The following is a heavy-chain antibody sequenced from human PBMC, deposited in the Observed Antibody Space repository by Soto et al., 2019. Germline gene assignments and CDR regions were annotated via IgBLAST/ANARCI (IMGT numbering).Heavy chain of an antibody. J-gene: IGHJ4*02. CDR3: ARGGPSGSPHIDY. D-gene: IGHD1-26*01. Sequence: GSLRLSCAASGFTFSSYSMNWVRQAPGKGLEWVSSISSSSSYIYYADSVKGRFTISRDNAKNSLYLQMNSLRAEDTAVYYCARGGPSGSPHIDYWGQGTLVTVSS. CDR2: ISSSSSYI. CDR1: GFTFSSYS. V-gene: IGHV3-21*01.